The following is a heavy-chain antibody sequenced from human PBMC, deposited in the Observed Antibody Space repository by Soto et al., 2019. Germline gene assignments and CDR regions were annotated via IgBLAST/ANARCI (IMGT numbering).Heavy chain of an antibody. D-gene: IGHD3-10*01. Sequence: QVQLVQSGAEVKKPGASVKVSCKASGSTFTSYDINWVRQATGQGLEWMGWMNPNSGNTGYAQKFQGRVTMTRNTSISTAYMELSSLRSEDTAVYYCARGINYYASGDDAFDIWGQGTMVTVSS. CDR1: GSTFTSYD. CDR3: ARGINYYASGDDAFDI. CDR2: MNPNSGNT. V-gene: IGHV1-8*01. J-gene: IGHJ3*02.